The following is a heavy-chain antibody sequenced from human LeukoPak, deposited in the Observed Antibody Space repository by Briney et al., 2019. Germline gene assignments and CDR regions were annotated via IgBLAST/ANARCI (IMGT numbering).Heavy chain of an antibody. V-gene: IGHV3-21*01. CDR3: ARSYYYDSSGYLYYFDY. CDR1: GFAFSSYS. Sequence: GGSLRLSCAASGFAFSSYSMNWVRQAPGKGLEWVSSISSSSSYIYYADSVKGRFTISRDNAKNSLYLQMNSLRAEDTAVYYCARSYYYDSSGYLYYFDYWGQGTLVTVSS. D-gene: IGHD3-22*01. CDR2: ISSSSSYI. J-gene: IGHJ4*02.